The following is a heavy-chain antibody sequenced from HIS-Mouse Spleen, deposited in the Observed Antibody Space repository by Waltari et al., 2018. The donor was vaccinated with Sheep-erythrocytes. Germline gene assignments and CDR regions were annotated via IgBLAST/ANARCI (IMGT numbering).Heavy chain of an antibody. Sequence: QVQLQQWGAGLLKPSETLSLTCAVYGGSFSGYYWSWIRQPPGKGLEWIGEINHRGSTNYNPSLKIRVTISVDTSKNQFSLKLSSVTAADTAVYYCASRRMSSFDYWGQGTLVTVSS. J-gene: IGHJ4*02. V-gene: IGHV4-34*01. CDR2: INHRGST. D-gene: IGHD3-10*01. CDR1: GGSFSGYY. CDR3: ASRRMSSFDY.